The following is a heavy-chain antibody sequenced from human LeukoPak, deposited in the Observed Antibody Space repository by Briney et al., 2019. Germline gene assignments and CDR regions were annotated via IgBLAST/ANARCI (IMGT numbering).Heavy chain of an antibody. CDR2: INGSGGST. CDR3: AKLHHFDWLLVSNWFDP. V-gene: IGHV3-23*01. D-gene: IGHD3-9*01. Sequence: GGSLRLSCAASGFTFSSYEMNWVRQAPGKGLEWVSTINGSGGSTYYADSVKGRFTISRDNSKNTLYLQMNSLRAEDTALYYCAKLHHFDWLLVSNWFDPWGQGTLVTVSS. CDR1: GFTFSSYE. J-gene: IGHJ5*02.